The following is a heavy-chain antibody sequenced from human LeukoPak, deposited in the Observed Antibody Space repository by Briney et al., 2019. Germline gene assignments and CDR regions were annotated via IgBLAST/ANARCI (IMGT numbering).Heavy chain of an antibody. D-gene: IGHD2-8*01. CDR2: ISGSGGST. Sequence: PGGSLRLSCAASGFTFSSYAMSWVRQAPGKGLEWVSTISGSGGSTDYADSVKGRFTISRDNSKNTLYLQINSLRAEDTAVYYCAKDRGHCTNGVCHNYYYMDVWGKGTTVTVSS. J-gene: IGHJ6*03. CDR3: AKDRGHCTNGVCHNYYYMDV. CDR1: GFTFSSYA. V-gene: IGHV3-23*01.